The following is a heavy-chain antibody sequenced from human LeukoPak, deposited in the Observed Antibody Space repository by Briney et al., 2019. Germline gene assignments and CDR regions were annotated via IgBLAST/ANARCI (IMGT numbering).Heavy chain of an antibody. CDR3: AREWLNSGSLTEY. CDR1: GFTFRDYW. Sequence: GGSLRLSCAASGFTFRDYWMHWVRQAPGKGLVWVARIDSDGTKTTYADSVRGRFTIFRDNAKNNLYLQMNSVRADDTAVYYCAREWLNSGSLTEYWGQGTLVTASS. CDR2: IDSDGTKT. J-gene: IGHJ4*02. D-gene: IGHD1-26*01. V-gene: IGHV3-74*01.